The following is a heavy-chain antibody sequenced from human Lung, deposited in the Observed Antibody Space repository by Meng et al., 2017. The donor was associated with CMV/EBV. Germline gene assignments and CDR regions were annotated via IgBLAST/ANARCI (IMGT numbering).Heavy chain of an antibody. D-gene: IGHD3-16*01. CDR3: ARTYDYAWNEYDYIDY. Sequence: SCYTFNSYSVNWVRQATGQGLEWRGGIDTNTGKPTYAQDLRGRVVCSFAISVSTANLLSSLRTAEDSAVYFWARTYDYAWNEYDYIDYWGQGTLVTVSS. CDR2: IDTNTGKP. J-gene: IGHJ4*02. V-gene: IGHV7-4-1*02. CDR1: CYTFNSYS.